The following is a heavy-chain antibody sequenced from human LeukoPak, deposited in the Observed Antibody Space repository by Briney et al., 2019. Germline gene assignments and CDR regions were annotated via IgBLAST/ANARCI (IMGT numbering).Heavy chain of an antibody. D-gene: IGHD3-22*01. V-gene: IGHV3-21*01. CDR2: SSSSSSYI. Sequence: GGSLRLSCAASGFTFSSYSMNWVRQAPGKGLEWVSSSSSSSSYIYYADSVKGRFTISRDNAKNSLYLQMNSLRAEDTAVYYCARDGRYYYDSSGYLGYWGQGTLVTVSS. J-gene: IGHJ4*02. CDR3: ARDGRYYYDSSGYLGY. CDR1: GFTFSSYS.